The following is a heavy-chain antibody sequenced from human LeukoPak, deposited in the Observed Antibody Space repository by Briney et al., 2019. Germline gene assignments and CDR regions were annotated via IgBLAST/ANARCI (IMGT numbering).Heavy chain of an antibody. CDR3: ARGQRNYGSGSYLGNWFDR. D-gene: IGHD3-10*01. CDR1: GYTFTGYY. Sequence: GASVTVSFKASGYTFTGYYMHWVRQAPGQGLEWMGWINPNSGGTNYAQKFQGRVTMTRDTSISTAYMELSRLRSDDTAVYYCARGQRNYGSGSYLGNWFDRWGQGTLVTASS. J-gene: IGHJ5*02. V-gene: IGHV1-2*02. CDR2: INPNSGGT.